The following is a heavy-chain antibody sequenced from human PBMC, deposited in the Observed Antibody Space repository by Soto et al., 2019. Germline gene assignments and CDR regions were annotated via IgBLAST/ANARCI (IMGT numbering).Heavy chain of an antibody. CDR3: ARRIVESGTRDY. Sequence: EVQLVESGGGLVQPGGSLRLSCAVSGFTFSDHYMDWVRQAPGKGLEWIGSSRNKANSYSTEYAASVKGRFIISRDESNNSLYLQMNSLKTADTAVYFCARRIVESGTRDYWCQGTLVTVSP. D-gene: IGHD2-15*01. CDR2: SRNKANSYST. CDR1: GFTFSDHY. J-gene: IGHJ4*02. V-gene: IGHV3-72*01.